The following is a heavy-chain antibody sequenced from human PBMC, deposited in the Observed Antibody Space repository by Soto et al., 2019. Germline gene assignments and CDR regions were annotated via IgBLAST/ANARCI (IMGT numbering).Heavy chain of an antibody. CDR3: ARWSYLDY. Sequence: GGSLRLSCAASGFSFGSYALSWVRQAPGKGLEWVSTISGSDGKTFYADSVKGRFSISRDTSQDTLYLQMNSLRADDTAIYYCARWSYLDYWGQGTRVTVSS. CDR2: ISGSDGKT. CDR1: GFSFGSYA. V-gene: IGHV3-23*01. D-gene: IGHD3-3*01. J-gene: IGHJ4*02.